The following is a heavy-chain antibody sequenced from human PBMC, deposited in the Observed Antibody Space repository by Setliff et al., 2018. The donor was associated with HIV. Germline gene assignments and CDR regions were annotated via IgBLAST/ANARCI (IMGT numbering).Heavy chain of an antibody. CDR1: GGSISISGYF. D-gene: IGHD3-22*01. V-gene: IGHV4-39*01. CDR2: IYFSVST. J-gene: IGHJ4*02. CDR3: ARRYYDSSGYYYPFDY. Sequence: SETLSLTCTVSGGSISISGYFWGWIRQRPGRGLEWIGSIYFSVSTYYNPSPKSRVTISVDTSENQFTLKLSSVTAADTAVYSCARRYYDSSGYYYPFDYWGQGTLVTVSS.